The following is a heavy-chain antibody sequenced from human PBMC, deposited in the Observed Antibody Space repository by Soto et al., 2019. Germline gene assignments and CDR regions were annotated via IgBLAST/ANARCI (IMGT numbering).Heavy chain of an antibody. D-gene: IGHD2-2*01. CDR1: GGSFSGYY. Sequence: LSLTCAVYGGSFSGYYWSWIRQPPGKGLEWIGEIIHTGSTNYNPSLKSRVTISIDTSKKQFSLKLSSVTAADTAVYYCAPQVVPTATKNPWGQGTLVTVS. V-gene: IGHV4-34*12. J-gene: IGHJ5*02. CDR3: APQVVPTATKNP. CDR2: IIHTGST.